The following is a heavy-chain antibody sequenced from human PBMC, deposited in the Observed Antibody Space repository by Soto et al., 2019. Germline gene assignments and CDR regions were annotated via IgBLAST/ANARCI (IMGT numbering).Heavy chain of an antibody. Sequence: GGSLRLSCAASGFTFSNAWMSWVRQAPGKGLEWVGRIKSKTDGGTTDYAAPVKGRFTISRDDSKNTLYLQMNSLKTEDTAVYYCTTEPDLMSYDSKRLPNAFDIWGQGTMVTVSS. CDR3: TTEPDLMSYDSKRLPNAFDI. D-gene: IGHD3-22*01. CDR1: GFTFSNAW. J-gene: IGHJ3*02. CDR2: IKSKTDGGTT. V-gene: IGHV3-15*01.